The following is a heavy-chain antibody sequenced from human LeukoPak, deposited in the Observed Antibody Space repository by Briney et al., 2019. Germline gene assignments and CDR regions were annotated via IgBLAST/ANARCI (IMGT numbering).Heavy chain of an antibody. CDR3: ARRWNYGRNYCIDV. D-gene: IGHD1-7*01. J-gene: IGHJ6*04. V-gene: IGHV4-34*01. Sequence: SETLSLTCAVYGGSFSHYYWSWIRQSPGMGLEWIGEINDSGTINYNPSLMSRVTISVDKSKNQFSLKLTSATAADTAVYYYARRWNYGRNYCIDVWGKGATVSVSS. CDR1: GGSFSHYY. CDR2: INDSGTI.